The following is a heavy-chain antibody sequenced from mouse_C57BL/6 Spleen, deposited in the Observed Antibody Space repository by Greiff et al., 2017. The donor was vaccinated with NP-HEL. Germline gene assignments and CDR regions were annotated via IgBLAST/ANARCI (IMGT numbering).Heavy chain of an antibody. D-gene: IGHD1-1*01. CDR1: GFSLTSYG. CDR2: IWRGGST. J-gene: IGHJ4*01. V-gene: IGHV2-5*01. Sequence: QVQLKQSGPGLVQPSQSLSITCTVPGFSLTSYGVHWVRQSPGKGLEWLGVIWRGGSTDYNVAFMSRLSITKDNSKSQVFIKMNSLQAEDTAIYYCAKDYGSSYDAMDYWGQGTSVTVSS. CDR3: AKDYGSSYDAMDY.